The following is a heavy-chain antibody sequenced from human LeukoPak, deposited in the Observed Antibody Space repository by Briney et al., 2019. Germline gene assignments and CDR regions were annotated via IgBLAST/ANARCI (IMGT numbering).Heavy chain of an antibody. CDR2: ISSSGSTI. V-gene: IGHV3-48*03. D-gene: IGHD6-19*01. Sequence: GGSLRLSCAASGFTFSSYEMNWVRPAPGKGLEWVSYISSSGSTIYYADSVKGRFTISRDNAKNSLYLQMNSLRAEDTAVYYCAKGGEYSSGWYGYWYFDLWGRGTLVTVSS. J-gene: IGHJ2*01. CDR1: GFTFSSYE. CDR3: AKGGEYSSGWYGYWYFDL.